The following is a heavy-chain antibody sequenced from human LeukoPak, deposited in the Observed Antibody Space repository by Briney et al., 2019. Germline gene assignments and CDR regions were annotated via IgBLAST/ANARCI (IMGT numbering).Heavy chain of an antibody. V-gene: IGHV1-69*01. D-gene: IGHD6-13*01. CDR1: GGTFSSYA. Sequence: SVKVSCKASGGTFSSYAISWVRQAPGQGLEWMGGIIPIFGTANYAQKFQGRVTITADESTSTAYMELSSLRSEDTAVYYCARHGVVGFSSSWNFDYWGQGTLVTVSS. J-gene: IGHJ4*02. CDR2: IIPIFGTA. CDR3: ARHGVVGFSSSWNFDY.